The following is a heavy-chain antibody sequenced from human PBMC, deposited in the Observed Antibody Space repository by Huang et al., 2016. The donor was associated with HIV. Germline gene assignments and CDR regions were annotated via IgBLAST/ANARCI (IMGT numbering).Heavy chain of an antibody. J-gene: IGHJ3*02. V-gene: IGHV3-7*01. Sequence: DEHLVESGGGLVQPGGSVTITCEVSGFNFKNYWMNWVRQAPGKGLEWVANIRGDGSEKNDVDSVKGRFTIFRDNAKKLLYLQMKSLRAEDTSVYYCATNLQIVVVPPDMGYDAFDMWGQGTMVTVSS. CDR2: IRGDGSEK. CDR1: GFNFKNYW. D-gene: IGHD2-2*01. CDR3: ATNLQIVVVPPDMGYDAFDM.